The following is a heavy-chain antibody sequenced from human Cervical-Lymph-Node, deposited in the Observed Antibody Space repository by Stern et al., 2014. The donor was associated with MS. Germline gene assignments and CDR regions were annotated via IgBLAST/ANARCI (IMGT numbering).Heavy chain of an antibody. J-gene: IGHJ4*02. CDR1: KFTFRIHG. Sequence: VQLVESGGGVVQPGRSLRLSCAASKFTFRIHGMHWVRQPPGQGLAWVAVIWYDENSKYYSDSVTGRFTISRDISKNTVYLQMNRLRAEDTAVYYCARDMGSSWLFDYWGQGILVTVSS. D-gene: IGHD6-13*01. CDR3: ARDMGSSWLFDY. V-gene: IGHV3-33*01. CDR2: IWYDENSK.